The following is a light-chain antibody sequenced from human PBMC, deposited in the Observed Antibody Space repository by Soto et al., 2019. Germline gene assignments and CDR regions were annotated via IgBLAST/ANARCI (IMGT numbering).Light chain of an antibody. CDR2: RAS. CDR3: QQYRGRPYT. Sequence: DIQMTQSPSTLSAYVGERVTITCRASQSISPWLAWYQKKPGKAPNLLIYRASNLQTGVPSRFSGSGSGTEFTLTINSLQPDDFASYYCQQYRGRPYTFGHGTKLEIE. V-gene: IGKV1-5*03. J-gene: IGKJ2*01. CDR1: QSISPW.